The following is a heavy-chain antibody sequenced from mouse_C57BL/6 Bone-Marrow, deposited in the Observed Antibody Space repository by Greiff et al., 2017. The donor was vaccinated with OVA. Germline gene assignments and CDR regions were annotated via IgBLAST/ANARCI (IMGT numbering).Heavy chain of an antibody. V-gene: IGHV1-19*01. CDR3: ASGGTTVVATPFAY. CDR1: GYTFTDYY. Sequence: VQLKESGPVLVKPGASVKMSCKASGYTFTDYYMNWVKQSHGKSLEWIGVINPYNGGTSYNQKFKGKATLTVDKSSSTAYMELNSLTSEDSAVYYCASGGTTVVATPFAYWGQGTLVTVSA. CDR2: INPYNGGT. J-gene: IGHJ3*01. D-gene: IGHD1-1*01.